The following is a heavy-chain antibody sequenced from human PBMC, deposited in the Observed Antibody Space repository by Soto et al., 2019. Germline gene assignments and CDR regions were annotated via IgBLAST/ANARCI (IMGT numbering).Heavy chain of an antibody. CDR1: GFTFSSFA. V-gene: IGHV3-23*01. J-gene: IGHJ3*01. Sequence: GQLLESGGGMVQPGGSLRLSCAASGFTFSSFAMNWVRLPPGRGLEWVAAVTSSASSTHYADSVKGRFTISRDNSKNTMYLQMNSLRADDTAVYYGATGGAVLLDPFDGWGHGTMVTVSS. D-gene: IGHD1-26*01. CDR3: ATGGAVLLDPFDG. CDR2: VTSSASST.